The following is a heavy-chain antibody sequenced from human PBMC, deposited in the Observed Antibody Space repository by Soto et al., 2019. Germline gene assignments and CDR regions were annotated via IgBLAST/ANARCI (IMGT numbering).Heavy chain of an antibody. D-gene: IGHD3-3*01. CDR2: IYYSGST. Sequence: PSATLSLTCTVSGGSISSYYWSWIRQPPGKGLEWIGYIYYSGSTNYNPSLKSRVTISVDTSKNQFSLKLSSVTAADTAVYYCAIGVVMARIDYWGQGTLVTVSS. CDR3: AIGVVMARIDY. V-gene: IGHV4-59*01. CDR1: GGSISSYY. J-gene: IGHJ4*02.